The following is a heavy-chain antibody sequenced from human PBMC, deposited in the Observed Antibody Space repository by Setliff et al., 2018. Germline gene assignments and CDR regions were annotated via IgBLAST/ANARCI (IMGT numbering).Heavy chain of an antibody. CDR1: GGTFSSYA. J-gene: IGHJ6*02. Sequence: SVKVSCKASGGTFSSYAISWVRQAPGQGLEWMGGIIPIFGIANYAQKFQGRVTITADKSTSTAYMELSSLRSEDTAVYYCARERRGDSGSYYNNYYYGMDVWGQGTTVTVSS. V-gene: IGHV1-69*10. CDR3: ARERRGDSGSYYNNYYYGMDV. CDR2: IIPIFGIA. D-gene: IGHD1-26*01.